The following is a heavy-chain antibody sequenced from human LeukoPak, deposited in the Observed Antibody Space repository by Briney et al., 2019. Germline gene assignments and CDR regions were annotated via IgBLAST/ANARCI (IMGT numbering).Heavy chain of an antibody. CDR2: INPNSGGT. V-gene: IGHV1-2*02. CDR3: ARVDQLLWLYYFDY. D-gene: IGHD2-2*01. J-gene: IGHJ4*02. Sequence: GASAKVSCKASGYTFTGYYMHWVRQAPGQGLEWMGWINPNSGGTNYAQKFQGRVTMTRDTSISTAYMELSRLRSDDTAVYYCARVDQLLWLYYFDYWGQGTLVTVSS. CDR1: GYTFTGYY.